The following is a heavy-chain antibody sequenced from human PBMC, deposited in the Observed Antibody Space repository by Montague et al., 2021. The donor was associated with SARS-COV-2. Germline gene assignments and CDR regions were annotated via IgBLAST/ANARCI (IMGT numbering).Heavy chain of an antibody. CDR1: GYSISSGYY. J-gene: IGHJ4*02. D-gene: IGHD2-2*01. CDR3: ARSQDCSTTSCNFDY. V-gene: IGHV4-38-2*02. CDR2: IYHSGST. Sequence: SETLSLTCTVSGYSISSGYYWGWIRQPPGKGLEWIGSIYHSGSTYYNPSLKSRVTISVDTSKNQFSLKLSSVTAADTAVYYCARSQDCSTTSCNFDYWGQGTLVTVSS.